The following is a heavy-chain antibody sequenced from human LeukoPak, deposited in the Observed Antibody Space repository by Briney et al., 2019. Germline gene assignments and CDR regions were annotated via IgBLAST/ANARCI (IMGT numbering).Heavy chain of an antibody. V-gene: IGHV3-7*05. D-gene: IGHD2-15*01. Sequence: GGSLRLSCAGSGFQFNTYWISWIRQAPGKVLQWLGNIKEDGSETYYVGSLKGRLTISRDNAKNSSFLEMSSLGVEDTAVYYCARDVGRFCTRGSCFSDAWGQGTLVTVSS. CDR2: IKEDGSET. J-gene: IGHJ5*02. CDR1: GFQFNTYW. CDR3: ARDVGRFCTRGSCFSDA.